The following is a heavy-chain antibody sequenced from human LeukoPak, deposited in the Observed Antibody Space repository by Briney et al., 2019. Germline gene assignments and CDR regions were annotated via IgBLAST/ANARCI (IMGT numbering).Heavy chain of an antibody. CDR3: AKDLPAAYFDY. J-gene: IGHJ4*02. CDR1: GFTFSHYG. D-gene: IGHD2-2*01. Sequence: GGSLRLSCAASGFTFSHYGMHWVRQAPGKGLEWVAFIRYDETTKFYADSVKGRFTISRDNSKTTLYLQMNSLKPEDTAVYYCAKDLPAAYFDYWGQGTLVTVSS. V-gene: IGHV3-30*02. CDR2: IRYDETTK.